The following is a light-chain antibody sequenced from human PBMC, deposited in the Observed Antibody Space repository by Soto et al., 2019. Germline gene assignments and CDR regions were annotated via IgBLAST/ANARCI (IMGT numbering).Light chain of an antibody. V-gene: IGLV1-40*01. CDR2: GNS. Sequence: QSVLTQPPSVSGAPGQRVTISCTGSSSNIGAGYDVHWYQQLPGTAPKLLIYGNSNRPSGVPDRFSGSKSGTSASLSITGLHAEDEADYDCQSYDSGLSVWVFGGGTKLTVL. CDR3: QSYDSGLSVWV. CDR1: SSNIGAGYD. J-gene: IGLJ2*01.